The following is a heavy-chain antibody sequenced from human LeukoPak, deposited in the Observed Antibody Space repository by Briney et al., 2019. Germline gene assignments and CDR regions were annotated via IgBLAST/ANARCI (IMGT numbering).Heavy chain of an antibody. CDR1: GYTFTSDG. Sequence: ASVKVSCKASGYTFTSDGISWVRHAPGQGLERMGWISAYNGNTNYAQKLQGRGTRTTDTSTSTAYMELRSLRSDDTAVYYCAREGLLCGGDCYRDAFDIWGQGTMVSVSS. CDR2: ISAYNGNT. CDR3: AREGLLCGGDCYRDAFDI. J-gene: IGHJ3*02. D-gene: IGHD2-21*02. V-gene: IGHV1-18*01.